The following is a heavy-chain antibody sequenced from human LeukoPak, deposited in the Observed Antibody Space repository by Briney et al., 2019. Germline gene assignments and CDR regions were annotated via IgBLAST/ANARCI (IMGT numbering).Heavy chain of an antibody. CDR3: AKDPSHDYGDYRRSFDY. CDR1: GFTFDDYA. CDR2: ISWNSGSI. Sequence: GGSLRLSCAASGFTFDDYAMHWVRHAPGKGLEWVSSISWNSGSIGYADSVKGRFTISRDNAKNSLYLQMNSLRAEDTALYYCAKDPSHDYGDYRRSFDYWGQGTLVTVSS. D-gene: IGHD4-17*01. J-gene: IGHJ4*02. V-gene: IGHV3-9*01.